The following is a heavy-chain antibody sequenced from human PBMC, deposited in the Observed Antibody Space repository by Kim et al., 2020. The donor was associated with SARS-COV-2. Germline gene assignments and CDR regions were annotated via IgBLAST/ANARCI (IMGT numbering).Heavy chain of an antibody. CDR3: ARVYGEGSYALAY. CDR1: GFTLSTYW. CDR2: INSDASST. V-gene: IGHV3-74*01. D-gene: IGHD3-10*01. Sequence: GGSLRLSCAASGFTLSTYWMHWVRQPPGMGLEWVSRINSDASSTSYADSVKGRFTISRDSAKNTLYLQMNSLRVEDTAIYYCARVYGEGSYALAYWGQGTLVTVSS. J-gene: IGHJ4*02.